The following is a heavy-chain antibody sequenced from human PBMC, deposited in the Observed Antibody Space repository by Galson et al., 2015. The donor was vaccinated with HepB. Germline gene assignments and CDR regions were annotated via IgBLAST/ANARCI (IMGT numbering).Heavy chain of an antibody. Sequence: SLRLSCAASGFTFSASAIYWVRQASGKGLEWVDRIRSQTNNHATAYAASVKGRFTISRDDSKNTAYLQMNSLKTEDTAVYYCTTSTSSGEVYWGQGTLVTVSS. D-gene: IGHD6-6*01. CDR1: GFTFSASA. V-gene: IGHV3-73*01. CDR3: TTSTSSGEVY. J-gene: IGHJ4*02. CDR2: IRSQTNNHAT.